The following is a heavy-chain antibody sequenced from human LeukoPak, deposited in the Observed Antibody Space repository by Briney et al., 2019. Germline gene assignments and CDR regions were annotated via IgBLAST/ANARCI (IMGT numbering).Heavy chain of an antibody. D-gene: IGHD5-24*01. CDR2: INEDGSVT. Sequence: GGSLRLSCVVSGISFSGSWMTWVRQAPGRGLESVANINEDGSVTYFVDSVKGRFAISRDNANNSVFLQLKSLRAEDTAVYYCATGRLQPAHWGQGTLVTVSS. V-gene: IGHV3-7*01. CDR1: GISFSGSW. CDR3: ATGRLQPAH. J-gene: IGHJ4*02.